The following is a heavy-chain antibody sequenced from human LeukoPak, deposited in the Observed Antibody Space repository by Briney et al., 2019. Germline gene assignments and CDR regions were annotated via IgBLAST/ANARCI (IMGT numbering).Heavy chain of an antibody. J-gene: IGHJ4*02. CDR1: GYSFTSYD. Sequence: GASVKVSCKASGYSFTSYDINWVRQATGQGLEWMGWVNPNSGNTGYAQKFQGRVTITADESTSTAYMELSSLRSEDTAVYYCARDQGVGATGFDYWGQGTLVTVSS. CDR2: VNPNSGNT. D-gene: IGHD1-26*01. CDR3: ARDQGVGATGFDY. V-gene: IGHV1-8*01.